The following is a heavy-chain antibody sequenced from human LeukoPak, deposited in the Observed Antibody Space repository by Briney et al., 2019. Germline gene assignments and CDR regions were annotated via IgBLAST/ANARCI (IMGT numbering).Heavy chain of an antibody. V-gene: IGHV1-69*05. J-gene: IGHJ4*02. CDR2: IIPIFGTA. CDR1: GGTFSSYA. Sequence: GASVKVSCKAPGGTFSSYAISWVRQAPGQGLEWMGRIIPIFGTANYAQKFQGRVTITTDESTSTAYMELSSLRSEDTAVYYCASDTLATISFDYWGQGTLVTVSS. CDR3: ASDTLATISFDY. D-gene: IGHD5-12*01.